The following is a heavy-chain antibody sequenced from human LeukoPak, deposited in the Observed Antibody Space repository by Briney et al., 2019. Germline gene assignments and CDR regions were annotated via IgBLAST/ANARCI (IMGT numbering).Heavy chain of an antibody. J-gene: IGHJ3*02. CDR2: INSDGSST. Sequence: GGSLRLSCAASGFTFSSDWMHWVRQAPGKGLVWVSRINSDGSSTSYADSVKGRFTFSRDNAKNSLFLQMNSLRAEDTAVFYCARDSGYNAFDIWGQGTMVTVSS. CDR1: GFTFSSDW. D-gene: IGHD5-12*01. CDR3: ARDSGYNAFDI. V-gene: IGHV3-74*01.